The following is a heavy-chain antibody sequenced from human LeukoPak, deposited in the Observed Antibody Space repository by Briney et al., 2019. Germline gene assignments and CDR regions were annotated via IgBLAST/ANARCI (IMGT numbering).Heavy chain of an antibody. J-gene: IGHJ6*04. D-gene: IGHD2-2*01. CDR2: ISSSSSYI. CDR3: ARVGTVVVPAASYYYYGMDV. Sequence: GGSLRLSCAASGFTFSSYSMNWVRQAPGKGLEWVSSISSSSSYIYYADSEKGRFTISRDNAKNSLYLQMNSLRAEDTAVYYCARVGTVVVPAASYYYYGMDVWGKGTTVTVSS. CDR1: GFTFSSYS. V-gene: IGHV3-21*01.